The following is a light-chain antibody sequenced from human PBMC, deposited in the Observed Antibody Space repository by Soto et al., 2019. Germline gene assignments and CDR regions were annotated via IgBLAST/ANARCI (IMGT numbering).Light chain of an antibody. V-gene: IGKV3-15*01. CDR1: QSVTSK. J-gene: IGKJ1*01. CDR3: QQYDNWPRT. Sequence: EIVLTQSPGTLSLSPGERATLSCRASQSVTSKLSWFQQKPGQAPRLLIYGASTRATGIPTRFSGSGSGTDFTLTISTLQSEDFAVYYCQQYDNWPRTFGQGTKVDIK. CDR2: GAS.